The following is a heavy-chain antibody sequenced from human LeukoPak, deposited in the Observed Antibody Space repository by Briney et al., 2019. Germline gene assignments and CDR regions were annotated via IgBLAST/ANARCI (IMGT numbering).Heavy chain of an antibody. CDR2: IYYSGST. Sequence: PSETLSLTCTVSGGSISSSSYYWGWIRQPPGKGLEWIGSIYYSGSTYYNPSPKSRVTISVDTSKNQFSLKLSSVTAADTAVYYCARHQDDSSGYYYTASFDYWGQGTLVTVSS. V-gene: IGHV4-39*01. J-gene: IGHJ4*02. D-gene: IGHD3-22*01. CDR3: ARHQDDSSGYYYTASFDY. CDR1: GGSISSSSYY.